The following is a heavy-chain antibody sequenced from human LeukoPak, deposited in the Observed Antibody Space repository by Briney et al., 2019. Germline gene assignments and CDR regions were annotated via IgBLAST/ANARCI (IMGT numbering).Heavy chain of an antibody. D-gene: IGHD3-9*01. V-gene: IGHV3-13*01. CDR3: ARGSFGAFDI. CDR2: IGTAGDA. J-gene: IGHJ3*02. CDR1: GFTFSSYD. Sequence: GGSLRLSCAASGFTFSSYDMHWVRQATGKGLEWVSGIGTAGDAYYPGSVKGRFTISRENAKNSLYLQMNSLRAGDTAVYYCARGSFGAFDIWGQGTTVTVSS.